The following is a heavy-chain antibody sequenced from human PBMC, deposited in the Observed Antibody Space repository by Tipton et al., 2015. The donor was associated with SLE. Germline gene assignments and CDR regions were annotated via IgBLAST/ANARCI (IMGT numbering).Heavy chain of an antibody. V-gene: IGHV4-34*01. Sequence: TLSLTCAVYGGSFSDYYWNWIRQSPGKGLEWIGEINHSGETNYMLSLKSRVTISVDTSKNQFSLKLSSVTAADTAVYYCARGLDFWSGPYFHYWGQGTLVTVSS. CDR2: INHSGET. CDR3: ARGLDFWSGPYFHY. CDR1: GGSFSDYY. D-gene: IGHD3-3*01. J-gene: IGHJ4*02.